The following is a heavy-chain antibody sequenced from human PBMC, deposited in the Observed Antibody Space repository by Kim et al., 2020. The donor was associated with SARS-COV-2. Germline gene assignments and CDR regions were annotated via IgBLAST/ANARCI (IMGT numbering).Heavy chain of an antibody. CDR1: GDSVSSNSAA. CDR3: ARDRVLSGIAAVSYGMDV. D-gene: IGHD6-13*01. CDR2: TYYRSKWYN. Sequence: SQTLSLTCAISGDSVSSNSAAWNWIRQSPSRGLEWLGRTYYRSKWYNDYAVSVKSRITINPDTSKNQFSLQLNSVTPEDTAVYYCARDRVLSGIAAVSYGMDVWGQGTTVTVSS. V-gene: IGHV6-1*01. J-gene: IGHJ6*02.